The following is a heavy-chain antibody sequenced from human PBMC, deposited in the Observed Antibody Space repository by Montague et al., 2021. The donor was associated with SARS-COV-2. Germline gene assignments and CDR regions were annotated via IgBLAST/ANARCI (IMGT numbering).Heavy chain of an antibody. CDR2: IYYSGST. CDR1: GGSISSYY. CDR3: AREPDCGDYFDY. J-gene: IGHJ4*02. V-gene: IGHV4-59*01. Sequence: SETLSLTCTVSGGSISSYYWSWIRQPPGKGLEWIGYIYYSGSTNYNPSLKSRVTISVDTSKNQFSLKLSSVTAADTAVYYCAREPDCGDYFDYWGQGTLVTVS. D-gene: IGHD4-17*01.